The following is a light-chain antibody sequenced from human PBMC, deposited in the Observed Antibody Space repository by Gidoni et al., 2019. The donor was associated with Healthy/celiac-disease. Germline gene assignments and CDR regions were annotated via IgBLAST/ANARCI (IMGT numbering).Light chain of an antibody. CDR2: GAS. J-gene: IGKJ1*01. V-gene: IGKV3-20*01. CDR3: QQYGSSPPTWT. CDR1: QSVSSSY. Sequence: ELVLTQSPGTLSLSPGERATLSCMASQSVSSSYLSWYQQKPGQAPRLLIYGASSRATGIPDRFSGSGSGTDFTLTISRLEPEDFAVYYCQQYGSSPPTWTFGQGTKVEIK.